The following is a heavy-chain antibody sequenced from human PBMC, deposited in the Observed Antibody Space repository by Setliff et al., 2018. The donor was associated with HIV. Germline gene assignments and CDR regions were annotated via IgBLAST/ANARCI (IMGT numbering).Heavy chain of an antibody. D-gene: IGHD3-3*01. V-gene: IGHV3-74*01. CDR1: GFTFSSYW. J-gene: IGHJ4*02. CDR2: VNSDESST. CDR3: VKDVLKFWSGSGALDF. Sequence: PGGSLRLSCAASGFTFSSYWMHWVRQVPGKGLVWVSRVNSDESSTNYADSVKGRFNILRDDSKKTAYLQMNSLRDEDTAVYYCVKDVLKFWSGSGALDFWGPGTLVTVSS.